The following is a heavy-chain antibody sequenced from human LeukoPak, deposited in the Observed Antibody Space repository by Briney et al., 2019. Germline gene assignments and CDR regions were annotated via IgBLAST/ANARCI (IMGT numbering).Heavy chain of an antibody. J-gene: IGHJ3*02. V-gene: IGHV1-18*01. D-gene: IGHD2-2*01. Sequence: ASVKVSCKASGYTFTSYGISWVRQAPGQGLEWMGWISAYNGNTNYAQKLQGRVTMTTDTSTSTAYMELRSLRSDDTAVYYCARGRGYCSSTSCVDDAFDIWGQGTMVTVSS. CDR1: GYTFTSYG. CDR3: ARGRGYCSSTSCVDDAFDI. CDR2: ISAYNGNT.